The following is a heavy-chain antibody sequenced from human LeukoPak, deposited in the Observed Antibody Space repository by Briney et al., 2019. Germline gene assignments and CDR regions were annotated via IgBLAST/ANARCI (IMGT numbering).Heavy chain of an antibody. J-gene: IGHJ4*02. CDR2: ISSSGSTI. Sequence: QPGGSLRLSCAASGFTFSSYEMNWVRPAPGKGLEWVSYISSSGSTIYYADSVKGRFTISRDNAKNSLYLQMNSLRAEDTAVYYCARSVAAGGILDYWGQGTLVTVSS. D-gene: IGHD6-13*01. CDR3: ARSVAAGGILDY. CDR1: GFTFSSYE. V-gene: IGHV3-48*03.